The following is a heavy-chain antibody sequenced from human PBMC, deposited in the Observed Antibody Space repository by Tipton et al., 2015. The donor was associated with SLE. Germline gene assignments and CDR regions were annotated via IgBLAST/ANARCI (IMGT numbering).Heavy chain of an antibody. CDR2: IIPIFGTA. D-gene: IGHD2-8*01. CDR1: GGTFSSYA. V-gene: IGHV1-69*18. J-gene: IGHJ6*02. Sequence: QLVQSGAEVKKPGSSVKVSCKASGGTFSSYAISWVRQAPGQGLEWMGRIIPIFGTANYAQKFQGRVTITADESTSTAYMELSSLRSEDTAVYYCARGIALGTNGLETLFEVGMDVWGQGTTVTVSS. CDR3: ARGIALGTNGLETLFEVGMDV.